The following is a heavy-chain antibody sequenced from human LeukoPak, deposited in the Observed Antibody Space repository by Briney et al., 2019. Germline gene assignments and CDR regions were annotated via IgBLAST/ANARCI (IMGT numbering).Heavy chain of an antibody. CDR3: ARVSGYYDSSGGGVDI. J-gene: IGHJ3*02. D-gene: IGHD3-22*01. V-gene: IGHV4-4*07. CDR2: IYTSGST. Sequence: PSETLSLTCTVSGGSISSYYWSWIRQPAGKGLEWIGRIYTSGSTNYNPSLKSRVTISVDTSKNQFSLKLSSVTAADTAVYYCARVSGYYDSSGGGVDIWGQGTMVTVSS. CDR1: GGSISSYY.